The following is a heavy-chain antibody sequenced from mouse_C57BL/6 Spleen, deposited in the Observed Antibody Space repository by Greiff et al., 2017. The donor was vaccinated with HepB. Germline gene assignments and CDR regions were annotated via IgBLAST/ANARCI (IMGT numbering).Heavy chain of an antibody. CDR3: ARCDHDGGDWFAY. CDR1: GYTFTSYT. J-gene: IGHJ3*01. Sequence: QVQLQQSGAELARPGASVKMSCKASGYTFTSYTMHWVKQRPGQGLEWIGYINPSSGYTKYNQKFKDKATLTADKSSSTAYMQLSSLTSEDSAVYYCARCDHDGGDWFAYWGQGTLVTVSA. CDR2: INPSSGYT. V-gene: IGHV1-4*01. D-gene: IGHD2-12*01.